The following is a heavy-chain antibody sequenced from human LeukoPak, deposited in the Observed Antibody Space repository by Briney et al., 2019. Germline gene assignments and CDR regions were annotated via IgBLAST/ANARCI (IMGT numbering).Heavy chain of an antibody. D-gene: IGHD3-22*01. CDR1: GFTVSSNY. CDR3: ARDRGYYYDSSGYSDAFDI. J-gene: IGHJ3*02. CDR2: IYSGGST. V-gene: IGHV3-53*01. Sequence: GGSLRLSCAASGFTVSSNYMSWVRQAPGKGLEWVSVIYSGGSTYYADSVKGRFTISRDNSKNTPYLQMNSLRAEDTAVYYCARDRGYYYDSSGYSDAFDIWGQGTMVTVSS.